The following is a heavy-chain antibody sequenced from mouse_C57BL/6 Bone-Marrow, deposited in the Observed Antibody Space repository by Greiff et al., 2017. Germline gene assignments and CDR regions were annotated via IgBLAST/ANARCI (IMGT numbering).Heavy chain of an antibody. D-gene: IGHD3-2*02. J-gene: IGHJ3*01. Sequence: EVNLVESGGGLVKPGGSLKLSCAASGFTFSSYAMSWVRQTPEKRLEWVATISDGGRYTYYPDNVKGRFTISRDNAKNNLYLQMSHLKSEDTAMYYCARDGRQLRLLFAYWGQGTLVTVSA. CDR1: GFTFSSYA. CDR3: ARDGRQLRLLFAY. V-gene: IGHV5-4*01. CDR2: ISDGGRYT.